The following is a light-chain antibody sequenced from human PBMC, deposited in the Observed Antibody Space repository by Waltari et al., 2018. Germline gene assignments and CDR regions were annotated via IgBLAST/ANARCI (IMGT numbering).Light chain of an antibody. V-gene: IGKV3-20*01. CDR1: QSISRP. CDR3: QQYVSLPAT. Sequence: EIMLTQSPGTLSLSPGERATLSCRASQSISRPLAWYQQKPGQAPRLLIYDASTRATGIPDRFSGSGSGTDFCLTISRLEPEDSAVYYCQQYVSLPATFGQGTKVEIK. CDR2: DAS. J-gene: IGKJ1*01.